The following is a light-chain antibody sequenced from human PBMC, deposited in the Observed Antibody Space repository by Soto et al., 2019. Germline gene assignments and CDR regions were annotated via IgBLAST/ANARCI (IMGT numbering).Light chain of an antibody. CDR1: QTISNW. V-gene: IGKV1-5*03. J-gene: IGKJ1*01. CDR2: KAS. Sequence: DIQVTQSPSTLSASVGDRVTITCRASQTISNWLAWYQQKPGKAPKLLMYKASVLESGVPSRFSGSGSGTEFTLTISSLQPDDFATYYCQQYNSYSVAFGQGTKVDIK. CDR3: QQYNSYSVA.